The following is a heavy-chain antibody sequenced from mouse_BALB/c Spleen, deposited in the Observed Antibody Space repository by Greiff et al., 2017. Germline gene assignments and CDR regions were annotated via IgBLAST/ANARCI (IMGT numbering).Heavy chain of an antibody. Sequence: EVKLMESGGDLVKPGGSLKLSCAASGFTFSSYGMSWVRQTPDKRLEWVATISSGGSYTYYPDSVKGRFTISRDNAKNTLYLQMSSLKSEDTAMYYCARPNPLVLRQSHWYFDVWGAGTTVTVSS. J-gene: IGHJ1*01. V-gene: IGHV5-6*01. D-gene: IGHD1-1*01. CDR1: GFTFSSYG. CDR3: ARPNPLVLRQSHWYFDV. CDR2: ISSGGSYT.